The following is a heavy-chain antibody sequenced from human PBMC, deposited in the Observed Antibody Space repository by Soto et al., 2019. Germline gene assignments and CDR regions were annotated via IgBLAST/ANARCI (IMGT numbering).Heavy chain of an antibody. CDR3: ARDGGYSGYEIYFDY. V-gene: IGHV4-30-4*01. J-gene: IGHJ4*02. Sequence: QVQLQESGPGLVKPSQTLSLTCTVSGGSISSGDYYWSWIRQPPGKGLEWIGYIYYSGSTYYNPSLKSRVTISVDTSMNQFSLKLSSVTAADTAVYYCARDGGYSGYEIYFDYWGQGTLVTVSS. CDR1: GGSISSGDYY. CDR2: IYYSGST. D-gene: IGHD5-12*01.